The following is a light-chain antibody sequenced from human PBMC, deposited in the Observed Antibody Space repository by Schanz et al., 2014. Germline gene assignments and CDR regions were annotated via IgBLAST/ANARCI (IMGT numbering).Light chain of an antibody. CDR1: SSDVGGYNY. CDR2: DVT. V-gene: IGLV2-8*01. CDR3: GSYASSSTLQV. J-gene: IGLJ3*02. Sequence: QSALTQPPSASGSPGQSVTISCTGTSSDVGGYNYVSWYQQHPGKAPKLIISDVTRRPSGVPDRFSGSKSDNTASLTVSGLQVEDEADYYCGSYASSSTLQVFGGGTKLTVL.